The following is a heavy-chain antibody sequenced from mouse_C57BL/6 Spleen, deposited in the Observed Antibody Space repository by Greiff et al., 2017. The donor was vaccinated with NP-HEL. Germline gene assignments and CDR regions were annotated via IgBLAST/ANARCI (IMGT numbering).Heavy chain of an antibody. CDR2: IYPGDGDT. J-gene: IGHJ4*01. Sequence: VQLQQSGPELVKPGASVKISCKASGYAFSSSWMNWVKQRPGKGLEWIGRIYPGDGDTNYNGKFKGKATLTADKSSSTAYMQLSSLTSEDSAVYFCARGYYVDAMDYWGQGTSVTVSS. CDR1: GYAFSSSW. CDR3: ARGYYVDAMDY. V-gene: IGHV1-82*01. D-gene: IGHD2-3*01.